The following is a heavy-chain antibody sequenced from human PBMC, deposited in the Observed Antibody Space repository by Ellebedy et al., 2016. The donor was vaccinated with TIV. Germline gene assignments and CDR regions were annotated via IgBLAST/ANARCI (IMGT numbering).Heavy chain of an antibody. Sequence: SGPTLVXPTQTLTLTCTFSGFSLSTSGMRVSWIRQPPGKALEWLARIDWDDDKFYSTSLKTRLTISKDTSKNQVVLTMTNMDPVDTATYYCARMTTDGMDVWGQGTTVTVSS. J-gene: IGHJ6*02. CDR1: GFSLSTSGMR. CDR2: IDWDDDK. V-gene: IGHV2-70*04. D-gene: IGHD4-17*01. CDR3: ARMTTDGMDV.